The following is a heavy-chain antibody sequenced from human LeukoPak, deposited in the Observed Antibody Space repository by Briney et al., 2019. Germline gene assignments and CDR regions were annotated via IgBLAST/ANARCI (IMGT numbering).Heavy chain of an antibody. D-gene: IGHD1-26*01. Sequence: GASVKVSCKVSGYTLTELSMHWVRQAPGKGLEWMGGFDPEDGETIYAQKFQGRVTMTEDTSTDTAYMELSSLRPEDTAVYYCATELGGSYFSDKVDNYWGQGTLVTVSS. J-gene: IGHJ4*02. V-gene: IGHV1-24*01. CDR1: GYTLTELS. CDR2: FDPEDGET. CDR3: ATELGGSYFSDKVDNY.